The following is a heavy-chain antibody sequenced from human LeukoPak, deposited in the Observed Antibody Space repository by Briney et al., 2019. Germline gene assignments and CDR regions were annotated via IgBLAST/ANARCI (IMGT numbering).Heavy chain of an antibody. CDR3: ASLSGSYFATPRGSGMDV. CDR1: GYTFTSYG. V-gene: IGHV1-18*01. D-gene: IGHD1-26*01. J-gene: IGHJ6*02. CDR2: ISAYNGNT. Sequence: ASVKVSFTASGYTFTSYGISWVRQAPGQGLEWMGWISAYNGNTNYAQKLQGRVTMTTDTSTSTAYMELRSLRSDDTAVYYCASLSGSYFATPRGSGMDVWGQGTTVTVSS.